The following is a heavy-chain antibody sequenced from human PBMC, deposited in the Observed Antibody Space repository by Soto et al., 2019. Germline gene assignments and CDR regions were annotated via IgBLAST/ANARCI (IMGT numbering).Heavy chain of an antibody. J-gene: IGHJ3*01. V-gene: IGHV4-4*02. Sequence: QVQLQESGPGLVKPSGTLSLTCAVSGDSISSPKWWTWVRQPPGKGLEWIGDMLHSGTTNYNPSIKSRVTISVDKSKNQFSLNLYSVTAADTAVYYCAYSPGWYRHDLWGPGTLVIVSS. CDR2: MLHSGTT. CDR1: GDSISSPKW. CDR3: AYSPGWYRHDL. D-gene: IGHD6-19*01.